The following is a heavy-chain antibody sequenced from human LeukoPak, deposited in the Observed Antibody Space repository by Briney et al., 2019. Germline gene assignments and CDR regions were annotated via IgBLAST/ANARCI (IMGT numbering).Heavy chain of an antibody. D-gene: IGHD6-13*01. CDR2: VSYDGGSK. CDR3: AVGYSSSWYGNAFDI. J-gene: IGHJ3*02. Sequence: GGSLRLSCAASGFAFSSYAMHWVRQGPGKGLEWVALVSYDGGSKYYADSVKGRITISRDNSKNTLHLQMNSLRTEDTAVYYCAVGYSSSWYGNAFDIWGQGTMVTVSS. V-gene: IGHV3-30-3*01. CDR1: GFAFSSYA.